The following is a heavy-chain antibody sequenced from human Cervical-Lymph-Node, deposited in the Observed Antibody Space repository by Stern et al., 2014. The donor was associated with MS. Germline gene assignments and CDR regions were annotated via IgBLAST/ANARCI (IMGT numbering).Heavy chain of an antibody. CDR2: IYPGDSDS. CDR1: GYSFTRFW. J-gene: IGHJ3*02. V-gene: IGHV5-51*01. D-gene: IGHD2-15*01. Sequence: EVQLVESGAEVRKPGQSLRISCKGTGYSFTRFWIGWVRQMPGKGLEWMGIIYPGDSDSRSSPALRGQVTISADKSISTAYLQWSSLKASDTAMYYCARLVAPGGDAFDIWGQGTMVTVSS. CDR3: ARLVAPGGDAFDI.